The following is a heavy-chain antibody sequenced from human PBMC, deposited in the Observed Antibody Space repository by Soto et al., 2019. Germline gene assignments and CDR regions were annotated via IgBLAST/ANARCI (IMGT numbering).Heavy chain of an antibody. D-gene: IGHD3-16*02. CDR2: IKEDGSVK. J-gene: IGHJ3*02. V-gene: IGHV3-7*01. CDR1: GFSLRSDW. Sequence: GGSLRLSCAAIGFSLRSDWMAWVRQIPGKGLEFVANIKEDGSVKNYVDSVKGRFSISRDNDKNSLYLQMNSLRAEDTAVYYCGKDRWRDGFDIWGQGTTVTVSS. CDR3: GKDRWRDGFDI.